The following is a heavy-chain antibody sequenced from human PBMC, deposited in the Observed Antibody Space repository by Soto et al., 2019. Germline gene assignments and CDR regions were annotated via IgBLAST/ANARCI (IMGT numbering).Heavy chain of an antibody. CDR1: GYSFTSYW. J-gene: IGHJ3*02. D-gene: IGHD5-12*01. Sequence: PGESLKISCKGSGYSFTSYWIGWVRQMPGKGLEWMGIIYPGDSDTRYSPSFQGQVTISADKSISTAYLQWSSLKASDTAMYYCARIHVKGGYDDAFDIWGQGTMVTVSS. CDR3: ARIHVKGGYDDAFDI. V-gene: IGHV5-51*01. CDR2: IYPGDSDT.